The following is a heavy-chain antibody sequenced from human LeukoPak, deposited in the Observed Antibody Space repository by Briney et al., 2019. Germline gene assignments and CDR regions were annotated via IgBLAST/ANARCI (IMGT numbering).Heavy chain of an antibody. CDR1: GFTFSSYS. J-gene: IGHJ6*04. D-gene: IGHD2-15*01. V-gene: IGHV3-21*01. CDR2: ISSSSSYI. Sequence: GGSLRLSCAASGFTFSSYSMNWVRQAPGKGLEWVSSISSSSSYIYYADSVKGRLTISRDNAKNSLYLQMNSLRAEDTAVYYCASPVIVTKRNYYYGMDVWGKGTTVTVSS. CDR3: ASPVIVTKRNYYYGMDV.